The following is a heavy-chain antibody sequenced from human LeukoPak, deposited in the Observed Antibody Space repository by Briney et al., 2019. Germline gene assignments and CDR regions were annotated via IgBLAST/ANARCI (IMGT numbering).Heavy chain of an antibody. V-gene: IGHV3-30*03. CDR3: ARGPGFTMVRGVIGAFDI. CDR2: ISYDGSNQ. CDR1: GFTFSNYG. J-gene: IGHJ3*02. D-gene: IGHD3-10*01. Sequence: SGRSLRLSCAASGFTFSNYGMHWVRQPPGKGLEWVAIISYDGSNQYYVDSVKGRFTISRDNSKNTLYLQMNSLRAEDTAVYYCARGPGFTMVRGVIGAFDIWGQGTMVTISS.